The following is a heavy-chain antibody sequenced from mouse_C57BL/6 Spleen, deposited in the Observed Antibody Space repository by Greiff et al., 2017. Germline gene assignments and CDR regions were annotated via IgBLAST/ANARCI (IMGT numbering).Heavy chain of an antibody. V-gene: IGHV1-64*01. J-gene: IGHJ4*01. CDR1: GYTFTSYW. D-gene: IGHD1-1*01. Sequence: QVQLKQPGAELVKPGASVKLSCKASGYTFTSYWMHWVKQRPGQGLEWIGMIHPNSGSTNYNEKFKSKATLTVDKSSSTAYMQLSSLTSEDSAVYYCARAPYGSSYFYYAMDYWGQGTSVTVSS. CDR3: ARAPYGSSYFYYAMDY. CDR2: IHPNSGST.